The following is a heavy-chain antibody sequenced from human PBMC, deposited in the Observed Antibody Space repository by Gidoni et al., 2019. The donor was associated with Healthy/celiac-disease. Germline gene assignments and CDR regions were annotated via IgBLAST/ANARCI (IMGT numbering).Heavy chain of an antibody. CDR3: ARGKVAGTLNFLGY. CDR1: GGPFRSYP. J-gene: IGHJ4*02. CDR2: ITPIFGTA. V-gene: IGHV1-69*01. Sequence: QVQLVQSGAEVKKPGSSVKVSCKASGGPFRSYPIRWVRQAPGQGLEWMGGITPIFGTANYAQKFQGRVTITAEESTSTAYMELSSLRSEDTAVYYCARGKVAGTLNFLGYWGQGTLVTVSS. D-gene: IGHD6-19*01.